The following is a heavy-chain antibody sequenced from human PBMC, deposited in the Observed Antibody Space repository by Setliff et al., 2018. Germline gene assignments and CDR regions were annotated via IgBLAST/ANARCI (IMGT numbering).Heavy chain of an antibody. CDR3: VREGVDSRSSTDYRYYMDV. CDR2: TIPIFGTT. CDR1: GGTFSSYG. V-gene: IGHV1-69*05. Sequence: ASVKVSCKASGGTFSSYGISWVRQAPGQGLEWMGGTIPIFGTTDYAQKFRGRVTIVTDESTSTAFMQLSSLRSEDTAVYYCVREGVDSRSSTDYRYYMDVWGKGTTVTVSS. J-gene: IGHJ6*03. D-gene: IGHD3-22*01.